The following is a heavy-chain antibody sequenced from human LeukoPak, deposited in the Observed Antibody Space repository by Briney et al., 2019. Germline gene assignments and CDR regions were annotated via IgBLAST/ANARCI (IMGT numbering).Heavy chain of an antibody. CDR3: ARGAHVRMYDSNHNCFDP. Sequence: ASVKVSCKASGYTFTSYGISWVRQAPGQGLEWMGWISGYNGNTNYAQNLQGRVTMTTDTSTSTVYMELSSLRSEDTAVYYCARGAHVRMYDSNHNCFDPWGQGTLVTVSS. CDR2: ISGYNGNT. D-gene: IGHD3-22*01. J-gene: IGHJ5*02. V-gene: IGHV1-18*01. CDR1: GYTFTSYG.